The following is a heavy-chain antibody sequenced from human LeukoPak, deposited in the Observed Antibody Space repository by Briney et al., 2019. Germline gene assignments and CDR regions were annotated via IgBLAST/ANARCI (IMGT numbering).Heavy chain of an antibody. Sequence: PGGSLRLSCAASGFTFSSYGMHWVRQAPGKGLEWVAVISYDGSYRYYGDSVKGRFTISRDNSKNTLYLQMNSLRAEDTAVYYCAKDRLIVGATSFDYWGQGTLVTVSS. CDR2: ISYDGSYR. V-gene: IGHV3-30*18. D-gene: IGHD1-26*01. CDR3: AKDRLIVGATSFDY. CDR1: GFTFSSYG. J-gene: IGHJ4*02.